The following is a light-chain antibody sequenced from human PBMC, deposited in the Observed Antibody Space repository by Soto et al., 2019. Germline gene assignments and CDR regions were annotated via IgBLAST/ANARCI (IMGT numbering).Light chain of an antibody. J-gene: IGKJ5*01. CDR2: GAS. Sequence: ETVLTQSPGTLYFSPGERATLSCRASQSVGNSHVAWYQQRRGLPPRLLIYGASNRATGIPDRFSGSGSGADFTLTISRLEPEDFEVYFCHQYGNSPPGTFGQGTRLEN. CDR3: HQYGNSPPGT. CDR1: QSVGNSH. V-gene: IGKV3-20*01.